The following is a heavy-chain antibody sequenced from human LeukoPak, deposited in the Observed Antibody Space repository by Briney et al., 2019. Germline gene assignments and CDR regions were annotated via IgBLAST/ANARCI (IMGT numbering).Heavy chain of an antibody. CDR3: ARDISGWLDY. V-gene: IGHV3-21*01. J-gene: IGHJ4*02. D-gene: IGHD6-19*01. CDR2: ISSSSSYI. CDR1: GFTFSSYS. Sequence: PGRSQRLSCAASGFTFSSYSMNWVRQAPGKGLEWVSSISSSSSYIYYADSVKGRFTISRDNAKNSLYLQMNSLRAEDTAVYYCARDISGWLDYWGQGTLVTVSS.